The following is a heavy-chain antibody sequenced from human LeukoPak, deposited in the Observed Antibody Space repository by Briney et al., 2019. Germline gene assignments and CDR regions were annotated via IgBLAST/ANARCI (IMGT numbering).Heavy chain of an antibody. Sequence: SETLSLTCAVYGGSFSGYYWSWIRQPPGKGLEWIGEINHSGSTYHNPSLKSRVTISVDRSKNQFSLKLSSVTAADTAVYYCARHPNPVGPIDYWGQGTLVTVSS. D-gene: IGHD2-8*01. CDR2: INHSGST. CDR3: ARHPNPVGPIDY. J-gene: IGHJ4*02. CDR1: GGSFSGYY. V-gene: IGHV4-34*01.